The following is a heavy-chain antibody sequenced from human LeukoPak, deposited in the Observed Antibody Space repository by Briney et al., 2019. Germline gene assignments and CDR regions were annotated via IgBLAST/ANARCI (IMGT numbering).Heavy chain of an antibody. Sequence: PGRSLRLSCSASGFTFSSYGMRWVRQAPGKGLEWVAVISYDASNKYYADSVKGRFTISRDNSKNTLYLQMNNLRAEDTAVYYCAKDYLNFDYWGQGTLVTVSS. CDR1: GFTFSSYG. J-gene: IGHJ4*02. CDR2: ISYDASNK. V-gene: IGHV3-30*18. CDR3: AKDYLNFDY.